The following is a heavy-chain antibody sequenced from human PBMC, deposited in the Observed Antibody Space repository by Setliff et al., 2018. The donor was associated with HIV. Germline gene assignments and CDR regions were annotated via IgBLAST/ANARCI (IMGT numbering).Heavy chain of an antibody. D-gene: IGHD2-15*01. V-gene: IGHV3-48*03. Sequence: GGSLRLSCAASGFTFRSYEMNWVRQAPGKGLEWLSYISSSGNTIHYTDSLKGRFTISRDNARSSLYLEMNSLRAEDTAVYYCARDRGKSGGVLPGWFDSWGQGTLVTVSS. CDR1: GFTFRSYE. J-gene: IGHJ5*01. CDR2: ISSSGNTI. CDR3: ARDRGKSGGVLPGWFDS.